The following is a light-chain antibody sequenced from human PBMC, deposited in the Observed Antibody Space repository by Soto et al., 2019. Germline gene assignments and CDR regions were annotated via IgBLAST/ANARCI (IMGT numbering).Light chain of an antibody. CDR3: QQYTSPPTT. J-gene: IGKJ5*01. Sequence: IILTQSPNTMTLSPGERATLFSRASQTVSSNYLAWCQQRPGQAPRVXIYGASTRAAGIPDRFSGSGSGTDVTLTITRLETEDSAVYFCQQYTSPPTTFGQGTRLEIK. CDR1: QTVSSNY. CDR2: GAS. V-gene: IGKV3-20*01.